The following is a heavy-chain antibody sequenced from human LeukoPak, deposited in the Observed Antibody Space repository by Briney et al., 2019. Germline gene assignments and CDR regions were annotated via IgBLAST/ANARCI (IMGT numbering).Heavy chain of an antibody. CDR1: GDSVTNRNYL. Sequence: SETLSLTCAVSGDSVTNRNYLWGWIRQPPGKGPEWIGNVDNDGRTYYDPSLRGRVTISLDTSKNHFSLNLNFVSDADTAIYYCARYSRVFGWFDPWGRGTLVTVSS. CDR3: ARYSRVFGWFDP. D-gene: IGHD4-11*01. J-gene: IGHJ5*02. V-gene: IGHV4-39*02. CDR2: VDNDGRT.